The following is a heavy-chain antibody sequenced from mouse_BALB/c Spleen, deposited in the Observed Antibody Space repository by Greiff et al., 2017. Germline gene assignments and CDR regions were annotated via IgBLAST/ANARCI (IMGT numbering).Heavy chain of an antibody. V-gene: IGHV5-17*02. CDR2: ISSGSSTI. Sequence: DVHLVESGGGLVQPGGSRKLSCAASGFTFSSFGMHWVRQAPEKGLEWVAYISSGSSTIYYADTVKGRFTISRDNPKNTLFLQMTSLRSEDTAMYYCAREGYRYVDYWGQGTSVTVSS. CDR1: GFTFSSFG. D-gene: IGHD2-14*01. CDR3: AREGYRYVDY. J-gene: IGHJ4*01.